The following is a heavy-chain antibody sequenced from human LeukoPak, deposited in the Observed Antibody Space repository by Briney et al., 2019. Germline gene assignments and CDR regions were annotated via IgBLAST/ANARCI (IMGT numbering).Heavy chain of an antibody. Sequence: GSLRLSCAASGFTFSSYWMSWVRQAPGKGLEWVANIKQDGSEKYYVDSVKGRFTISRDNAKNSLYLQMNSLRAEDTAVYYCVSEYRSGWYGYFDYWGQGTLVTVSS. J-gene: IGHJ4*02. CDR3: VSEYRSGWYGYFDY. D-gene: IGHD6-13*01. CDR2: IKQDGSEK. V-gene: IGHV3-7*01. CDR1: GFTFSSYW.